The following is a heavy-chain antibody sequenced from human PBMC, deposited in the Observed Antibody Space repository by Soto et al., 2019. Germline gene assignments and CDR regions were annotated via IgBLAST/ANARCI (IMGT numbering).Heavy chain of an antibody. V-gene: IGHV3-7*03. CDR1: EFTFSNFW. D-gene: IGHD1-26*01. CDR3: ARLRKGGYCDY. Sequence: GGSLRLSCAASEFTFSNFWMSWVRQAPGKGLEWVANIKEDGSEKYYVDSVKGRFTISRDSAKKSLYLQMDSLRAEDTAVYYCARLRKGGYCDYWGQGALATVSS. J-gene: IGHJ4*02. CDR2: IKEDGSEK.